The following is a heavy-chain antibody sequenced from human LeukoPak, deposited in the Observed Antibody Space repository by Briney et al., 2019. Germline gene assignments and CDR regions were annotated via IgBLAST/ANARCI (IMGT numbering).Heavy chain of an antibody. J-gene: IGHJ4*02. CDR1: TFSFSRYP. CDR3: ARDSGDYDPFDY. Sequence: GGSLRLSCAACTFSFSRYPMGWVRQAPGKGLEWVSGISAGGDGTYHADPVKGRFTISRDNAKNSLYLQMNSLRAEDTAVYYCARDSGDYDPFDYWGQGTLVTVSS. D-gene: IGHD4-17*01. CDR2: ISAGGDGT. V-gene: IGHV3-23*01.